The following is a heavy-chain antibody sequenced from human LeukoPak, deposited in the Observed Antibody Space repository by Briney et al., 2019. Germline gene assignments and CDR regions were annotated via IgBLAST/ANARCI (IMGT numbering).Heavy chain of an antibody. CDR2: ISWNSGII. CDR1: GFTFDDHA. V-gene: IGHV3-9*01. D-gene: IGHD2-21*01. Sequence: PGGSLRLSCSASGFTFDDHAMHWVRQAPGKGLEWVAGISWNSGIIDYADSVKGRLTTSRDNAKSSLYLQMNSLRPEDTAFYYCTKGRLFLHDALDIWGQGTMVTVSS. J-gene: IGHJ3*02. CDR3: TKGRLFLHDALDI.